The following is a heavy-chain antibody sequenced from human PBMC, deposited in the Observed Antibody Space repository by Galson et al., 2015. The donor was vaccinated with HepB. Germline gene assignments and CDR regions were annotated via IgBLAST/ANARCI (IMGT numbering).Heavy chain of an antibody. J-gene: IGHJ6*02. CDR1: GGSFSGYY. Sequence: SETLSLTCAVYGGSFSGYYWSWIRQPPGKGLEWIGEINHSGSTNYNPSLKSRVTISVDTSKNQFSLKSSSVTAADTAVYYCARTVFGDYYALDVWGQGTPVTVSS. CDR3: ARTVFGDYYALDV. V-gene: IGHV4-34*01. D-gene: IGHD3-10*02. CDR2: INHSGST.